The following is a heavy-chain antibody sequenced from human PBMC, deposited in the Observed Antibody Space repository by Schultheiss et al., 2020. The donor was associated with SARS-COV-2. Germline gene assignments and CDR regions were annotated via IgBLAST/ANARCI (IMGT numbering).Heavy chain of an antibody. D-gene: IGHD2-2*01. J-gene: IGHJ6*03. V-gene: IGHV4-61*05. CDR3: ARGHPSHDIVVVPALYYYYYMDV. Sequence: SETLSLTCTVSGGSISSSSYYWSWIRQPPGKGLEWIGYIYYSGSTNYNPSLKSRVTISVDTSKNQFSLKLSSVTAADTAVYYCARGHPSHDIVVVPALYYYYYMDVWGKGTTVTVSS. CDR1: GGSISSSSYY. CDR2: IYYSGST.